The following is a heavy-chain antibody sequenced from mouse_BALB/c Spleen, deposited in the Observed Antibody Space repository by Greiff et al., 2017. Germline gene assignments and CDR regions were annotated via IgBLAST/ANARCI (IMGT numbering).Heavy chain of an antibody. CDR3: ARYKYGFYFDY. CDR1: GYAFTNYL. V-gene: IGHV1-54*01. Sequence: VQLQQSGAELVRPGTSVKVSCKASGYAFTNYLIEWVKQRPGQGLEWIGVINPGSGGTNYNEKFKGKATLTADKSSSTAYMQLSSLTSDDSAVYFCARYKYGFYFDYWGQGTTLTVSS. D-gene: IGHD2-10*02. J-gene: IGHJ2*01. CDR2: INPGSGGT.